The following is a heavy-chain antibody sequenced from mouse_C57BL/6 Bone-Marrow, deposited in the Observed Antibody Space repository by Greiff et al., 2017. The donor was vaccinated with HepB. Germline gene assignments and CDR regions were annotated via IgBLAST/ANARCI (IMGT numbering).Heavy chain of an antibody. V-gene: IGHV1-19*01. CDR1: GYTFTDYY. Sequence: VQLQQSGPVLVKPGASVKMSCKASGYTFTDYYMNWVKQSHGKSLEWIGVINPYNGGTSYNQKFKGKATLTVDKSSSTAYMELNSLTSEDSAVYYCARTLDGYRFAYWGQGTLVTVSA. CDR3: ARTLDGYRFAY. J-gene: IGHJ3*01. CDR2: INPYNGGT. D-gene: IGHD2-3*01.